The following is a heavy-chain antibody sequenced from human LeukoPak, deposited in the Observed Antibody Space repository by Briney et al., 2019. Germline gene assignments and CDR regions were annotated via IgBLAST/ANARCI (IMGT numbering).Heavy chain of an antibody. CDR1: GYSFTSYW. Sequence: GESLKISCKGSGYSFTSYWIGWVRQMPGKGLEWMGIIYPGGSDTRYSPSFQGQVTISADKSISTAYLQWSSLKASDTAMYYCARTSIAARVMDGWFDPWGQGTLVTVSS. V-gene: IGHV5-51*01. CDR2: IYPGGSDT. CDR3: ARTSIAARVMDGWFDP. J-gene: IGHJ5*02. D-gene: IGHD6-6*01.